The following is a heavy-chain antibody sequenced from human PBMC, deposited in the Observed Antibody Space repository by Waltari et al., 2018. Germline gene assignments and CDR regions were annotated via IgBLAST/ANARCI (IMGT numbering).Heavy chain of an antibody. CDR2: IYHSGRT. CDR3: ARAPGPWYYFDY. J-gene: IGHJ4*02. D-gene: IGHD2-8*02. CDR1: GGSFRGYY. V-gene: IGHV4-34*01. Sequence: QVQLQQWGAGLLKPSETLSLTCAVYGGSFRGYYWSWIRQPPGKGLEWIGEIYHSGRTNYNPSLKSRVTISVDTSKNQFSLKLSSVTAADTAVYYCARAPGPWYYFDYWGQGTLVTVSS.